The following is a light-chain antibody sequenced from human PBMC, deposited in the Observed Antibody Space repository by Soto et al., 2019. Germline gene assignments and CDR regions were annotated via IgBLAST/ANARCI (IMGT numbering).Light chain of an antibody. CDR1: QSVRSY. CDR3: QQRSNWPPT. Sequence: EIVLTQSRATLSLSPGERAALSCRASQSVRSYLAWYQQKPGQAPRLLIYDAFNRATGIPARFSGSGSGTDFTLTISSLEPEDFAVYYCQQRSNWPPTFGGGTKVDIK. CDR2: DAF. J-gene: IGKJ4*01. V-gene: IGKV3-11*01.